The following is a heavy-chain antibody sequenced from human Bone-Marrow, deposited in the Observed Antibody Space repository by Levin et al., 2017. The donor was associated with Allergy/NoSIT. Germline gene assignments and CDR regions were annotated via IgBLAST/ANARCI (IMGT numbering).Heavy chain of an antibody. D-gene: IGHD1-26*01. CDR2: ISYDGSNK. V-gene: IGHV3-30*04. CDR1: GFTFSSYA. CDR3: AREGWEPGAFDI. J-gene: IGHJ3*02. Sequence: GGSLRLSCAASGFTFSSYAMHWVRQAPGKGLEWVAVISYDGSNKYYADSVKGRFTISRDNSKNTLYLQMNSLRAEDTAVYYCAREGWEPGAFDIWGQGTMVTVSS.